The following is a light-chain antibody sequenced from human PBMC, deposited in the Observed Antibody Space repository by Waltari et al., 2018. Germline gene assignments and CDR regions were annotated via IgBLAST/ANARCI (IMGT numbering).Light chain of an antibody. CDR2: GAS. V-gene: IGKV3-20*01. J-gene: IGKJ4*01. Sequence: EIVLTQSPATLPLSPGERASLPCRASQSITNKYLAWYQQKPGQAPRLPMCGASSRATGIPGRFSGGGSGTDFTLTISRLEPEDFAVYYCQQYGDSPLTFGGGTKVEIK. CDR3: QQYGDSPLT. CDR1: QSITNKY.